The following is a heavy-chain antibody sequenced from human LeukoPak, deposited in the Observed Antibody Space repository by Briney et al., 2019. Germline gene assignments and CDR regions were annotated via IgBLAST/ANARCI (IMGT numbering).Heavy chain of an antibody. CDR3: ATDTVSYYYGMDV. CDR2: ISGRGDST. Sequence: GGSLRLSCAASGFTFSNYAMTWVRQAPGKGLEWVSLISGRGDSTYYADSVKGRFTISRDNSKNTLYLQMNSLRAEDTAVYYCATDTVSYYYGMDVWGQGTTVTVSS. J-gene: IGHJ6*02. CDR1: GFTFSNYA. D-gene: IGHD4-11*01. V-gene: IGHV3-23*01.